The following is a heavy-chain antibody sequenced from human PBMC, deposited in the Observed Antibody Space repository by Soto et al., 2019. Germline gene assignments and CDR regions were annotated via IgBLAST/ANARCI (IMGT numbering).Heavy chain of an antibody. CDR1: GGSISSSSYY. D-gene: IGHD5-18*01. CDR3: ANLYSYGSHYFDY. Sequence: SETLSLTCTVSGGSISSSSYYWGWIRQPPGKGLEWIGSIYYSGSTYYNPSLKSRVTISVDTSKNQFSLKLSSVTAADTAVYYCANLYSYGSHYFDYWGEVTLVTVYS. J-gene: IGHJ4*02. CDR2: IYYSGST. V-gene: IGHV4-39*01.